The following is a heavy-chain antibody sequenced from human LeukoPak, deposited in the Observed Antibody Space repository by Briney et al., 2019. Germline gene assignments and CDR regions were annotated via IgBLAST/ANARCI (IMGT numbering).Heavy chain of an antibody. V-gene: IGHV4-59*01. D-gene: IGHD1-26*01. CDR3: ARIQVGATQITLFDY. Sequence: SETLSLTCTVSGGSISSYYWSWIRQPPGKGLEWIGYIYYSGSTNYNPSLKSRVTISVDTSKNQFSLKLSSVTAADTAVYYCARIQVGATQITLFDYWGQGTLVTVSS. CDR1: GGSISSYY. CDR2: IYYSGST. J-gene: IGHJ4*02.